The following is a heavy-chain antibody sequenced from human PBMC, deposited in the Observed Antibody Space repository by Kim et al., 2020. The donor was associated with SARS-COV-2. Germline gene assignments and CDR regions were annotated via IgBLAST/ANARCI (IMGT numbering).Heavy chain of an antibody. J-gene: IGHJ2*01. CDR3: ARGLWSFDL. Sequence: GGSLRLSCAASGFTFTNYWMTWVRQAPGKGLEWVANIKQDGSEKEYVESVKGRFTISRDNAKNSLYLQMNNLRVEDTAVYYCARGLWSFDLWGRGTLVT. CDR1: GFTFTNYW. D-gene: IGHD3-3*01. CDR2: IKQDGSEK. V-gene: IGHV3-7*01.